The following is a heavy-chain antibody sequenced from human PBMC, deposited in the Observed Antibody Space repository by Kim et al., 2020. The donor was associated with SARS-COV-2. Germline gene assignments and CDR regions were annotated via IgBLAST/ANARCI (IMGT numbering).Heavy chain of an antibody. CDR1: GGSISSYY. Sequence: SETLSLTCTVSGGSISSYYWSWIRQPPGKGLEWIGYIYYSGSTNYNPSLKSRVTISVDTSKNQFSLKLSPVTAADTAVYYCARGPTPHYYDRSGYYRYFDLWGRGTLVTVSS. J-gene: IGHJ2*01. D-gene: IGHD3-22*01. V-gene: IGHV4-59*01. CDR3: ARGPTPHYYDRSGYYRYFDL. CDR2: IYYSGST.